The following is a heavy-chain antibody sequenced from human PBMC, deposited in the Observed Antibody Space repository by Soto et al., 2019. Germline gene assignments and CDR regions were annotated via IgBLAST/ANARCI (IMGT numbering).Heavy chain of an antibody. D-gene: IGHD3-16*01. CDR3: VKTRLAGGFDY. CDR2: ISASGGST. Sequence: EMQLLDSGGGLVQPGGSLRLSCAASGFTFNNYAMSWVRQAPGKGLEWVSSISASGGSTNYADSVKGRFTISRDNSENTVYLQMNSLRAEDTAVYYCVKTRLAGGFDYWGQGSLVTVSS. V-gene: IGHV3-23*01. CDR1: GFTFNNYA. J-gene: IGHJ4*02.